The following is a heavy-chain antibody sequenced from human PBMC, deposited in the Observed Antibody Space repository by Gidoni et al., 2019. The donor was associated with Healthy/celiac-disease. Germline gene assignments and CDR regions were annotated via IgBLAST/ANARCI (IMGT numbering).Heavy chain of an antibody. CDR3: ARGMSYDILTGYYYWFDP. D-gene: IGHD3-9*01. CDR1: GYTFTSYA. Sequence: QVQLVQSGAEVKKPGASVKASCKASGYTFTSYAMHWVRQAPGQRLEWMGWINAGNGNTKYSQKFQGRVTITRDTAASTAYMELSSLRSEDTAVYYCARGMSYDILTGYYYWFDPWGRGTLVTVSS. J-gene: IGHJ5*02. V-gene: IGHV1-3*01. CDR2: INAGNGNT.